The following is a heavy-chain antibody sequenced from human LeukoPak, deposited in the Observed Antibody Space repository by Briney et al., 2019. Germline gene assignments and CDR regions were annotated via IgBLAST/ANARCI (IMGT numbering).Heavy chain of an antibody. J-gene: IGHJ5*02. CDR2: IYHSGST. V-gene: IGHV4-30-2*01. CDR3: ARNFSPGDWFDP. Sequence: SETLSLTCTVSGGSISSGGYYWSWIRQPPGKGLEWIGYIYHSGSTYYNPSLKSRVTISVDRSKNQFSLKLSSVTAADTAVYYCARNFSPGDWFDPWGQGTLVTVSS. CDR1: GGSISSGGYY. D-gene: IGHD1-26*01.